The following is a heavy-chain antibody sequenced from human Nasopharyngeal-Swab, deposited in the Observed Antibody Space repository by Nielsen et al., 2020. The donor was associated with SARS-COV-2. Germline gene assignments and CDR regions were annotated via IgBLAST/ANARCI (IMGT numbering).Heavy chain of an antibody. CDR2: IYYTGST. CDR1: GGSISSHSYY. D-gene: IGHD3-3*01. Sequence: SETLSLTCTVSGGSISSHSYYWAWIRKPPGKGPEWIGHIYYTGSTHYNPSLRSRVTTSVDTSKNQFSLELRSVTAADTGVYFCARLNYDFGGLYGVDVWGQVTTVTVSS. V-gene: IGHV4-39*01. J-gene: IGHJ6*02. CDR3: ARLNYDFGGLYGVDV.